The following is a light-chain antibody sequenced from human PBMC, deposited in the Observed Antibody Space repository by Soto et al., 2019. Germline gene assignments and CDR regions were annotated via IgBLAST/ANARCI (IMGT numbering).Light chain of an antibody. CDR2: DAS. J-gene: IGKJ5*01. CDR1: QSVSSY. V-gene: IGKV3-11*01. CDR3: QQRSNWPSIT. Sequence: EIVLTQSPATLSLSPGERATLSCRASQSVSSYLAWYQQKPGQAPRLLIYDASNRATGIPARFSGSGSGTDFTLTISSLEPEDCAVYYCQQRSNWPSITFGQGTRLEI.